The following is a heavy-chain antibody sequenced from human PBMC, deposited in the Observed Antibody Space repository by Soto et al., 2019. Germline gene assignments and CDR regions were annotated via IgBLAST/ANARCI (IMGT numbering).Heavy chain of an antibody. D-gene: IGHD6-19*01. Sequence: EVQLVESGGGLVKPGGSLRLSCAASGFTFSNAWMSWVRQAPGGGLGWGGRIKRNIDGGTTDYAAPVKGRFAISRDDSNSILYLEMNSLRSEDTAVYYCTTVDAVVLNWGQGLLVTVSS. J-gene: IGHJ4*02. V-gene: IGHV3-15*01. CDR1: GFTFSNAW. CDR2: IKRNIDGGTT. CDR3: TTVDAVVLN.